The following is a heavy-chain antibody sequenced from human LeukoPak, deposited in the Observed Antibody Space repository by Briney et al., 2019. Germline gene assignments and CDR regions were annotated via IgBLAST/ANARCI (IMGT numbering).Heavy chain of an antibody. Sequence: GGSLRLSCAASGFTFNDYAMHWVRQAPGKGLEWVSGISWNSGNLAYADSVKGRFTISRDNAKNSLYPQMNSLRPEDTAFYYCAKVPIAAIRWYYFDYWGQGALVTVSS. J-gene: IGHJ4*02. CDR2: ISWNSGNL. V-gene: IGHV3-9*01. CDR3: AKVPIAAIRWYYFDY. CDR1: GFTFNDYA. D-gene: IGHD6-13*01.